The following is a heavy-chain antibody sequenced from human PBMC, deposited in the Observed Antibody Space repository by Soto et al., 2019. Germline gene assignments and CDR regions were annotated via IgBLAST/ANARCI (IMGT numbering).Heavy chain of an antibody. J-gene: IGHJ4*02. CDR2: INAGNGNT. CDR1: GYTFTSYA. V-gene: IGHV1-3*01. CDR3: ARHHYDSSGYRSSFKGDFDY. Sequence: GASVKVSCKASGYTFTSYAMHWVRQAPGQRLEWMGWINAGNGNTKYSQKFQGRVTITRDTSASTAYMELSSLRSEDTAVYYCARHHYDSSGYRSSFKGDFDYWGQGTLVTVSS. D-gene: IGHD3-22*01.